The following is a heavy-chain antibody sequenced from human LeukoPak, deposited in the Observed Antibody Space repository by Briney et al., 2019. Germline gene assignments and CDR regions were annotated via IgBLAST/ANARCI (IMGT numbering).Heavy chain of an antibody. V-gene: IGHV4-34*01. D-gene: IGHD3-10*01. J-gene: IGHJ4*02. CDR3: ARGWGFGELLPYYFDY. CDR1: GGSFSGYY. CDR2: INHSGST. Sequence: SETLSLTCAVYGGSFSGYYWSWLRQPPGKGLEWIGEINHSGSTNYNPSLKSRVTISVDTSKNQFSLKLSSVTAADTAVYYCARGWGFGELLPYYFDYWGQGTLVTVSS.